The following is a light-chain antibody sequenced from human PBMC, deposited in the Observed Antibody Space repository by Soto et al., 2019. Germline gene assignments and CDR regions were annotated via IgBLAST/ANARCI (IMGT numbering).Light chain of an antibody. CDR2: DAS. CDR1: QSVGRNY. J-gene: IGKJ4*01. CDR3: HQYAVSPLT. Sequence: EIVLTQSPGTLSLSPGESATLSCRASQSVGRNYLAWFQHKPDQAPRLLIYDASNRATGVPDRFSGSGSGTDFTLSVPILEHEDFAVYYCHQYAVSPLTFGGGTTGEIK. V-gene: IGKV3-20*01.